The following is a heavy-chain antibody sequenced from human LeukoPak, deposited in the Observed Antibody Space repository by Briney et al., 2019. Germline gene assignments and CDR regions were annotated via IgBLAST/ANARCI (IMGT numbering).Heavy chain of an antibody. CDR2: IQYGGSNN. CDR3: TKDIRRGDNYGYDQFAY. V-gene: IGHV3-30*02. CDR1: GFTFSSYG. J-gene: IGHJ4*02. Sequence: GGSLRLSCVASGFTFSSYGMHWARQAPGKGLEWVAFIQYGGSNNSYADSVKGRFTISRDNSKNTVYLQMNSLRDEDTAVYYCTKDIRRGDNYGYDQFAYWGQGILVTVPS. D-gene: IGHD5-18*01.